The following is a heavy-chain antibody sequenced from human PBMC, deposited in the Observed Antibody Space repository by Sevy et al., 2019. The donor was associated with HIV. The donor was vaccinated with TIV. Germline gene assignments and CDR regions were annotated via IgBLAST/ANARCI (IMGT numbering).Heavy chain of an antibody. Sequence: GKSLKISCAASGFTFSSYSMNWVRQAPGKGLEWVSYISSSSSTIYDADSVKGRFTISRDNAKNSLYLQMNSLRDEDTAVYDCARSTGEYYAFLTGTHAFDIWGQGTMVTVSS. CDR2: ISSSSSTI. V-gene: IGHV3-48*02. CDR1: GFTFSSYS. D-gene: IGHD3-9*01. J-gene: IGHJ3*02. CDR3: ARSTGEYYAFLTGTHAFDI.